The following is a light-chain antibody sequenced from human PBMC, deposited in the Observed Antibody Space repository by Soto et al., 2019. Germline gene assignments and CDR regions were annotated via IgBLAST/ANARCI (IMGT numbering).Light chain of an antibody. CDR3: HPSRTS. CDR1: QSVSCSY. J-gene: IGKJ4*01. CDR2: GAS. Sequence: EIVLTQSPGTLSLSPGERATLSCRASQSVSCSYLAWYQQQPGQPPRLLLFGASSRATGIPDRFTGSGSGKAFTLPITRLEPADFAVYYCHPSRTSFGGGTKVEIK. V-gene: IGKV3-20*01.